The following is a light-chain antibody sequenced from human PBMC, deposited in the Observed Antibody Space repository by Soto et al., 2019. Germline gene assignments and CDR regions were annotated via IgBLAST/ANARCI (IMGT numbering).Light chain of an antibody. CDR1: QSVSGN. Sequence: EIVMKQSPATLSVSPGERVTLSCRASQSVSGNLAWYQQKPGQAPRLLIYGASTRATGVPARFSGSGSGTEFTLTISSLQSEDFALYHCQQYHNWPPFTFGGGTKVEI. CDR2: GAS. V-gene: IGKV3-15*01. CDR3: QQYHNWPPFT. J-gene: IGKJ4*01.